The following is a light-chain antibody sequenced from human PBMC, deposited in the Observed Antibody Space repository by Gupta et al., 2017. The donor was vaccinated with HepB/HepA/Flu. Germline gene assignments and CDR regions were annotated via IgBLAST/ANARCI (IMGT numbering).Light chain of an antibody. CDR3: QSADSSGTYV. Sequence: YELTQPPSVAGSPGQTARITCSGDALPKQYAYWYQQKPGQAPVLVLYKDGERPSVIPVRFSGSSSGTTVTLTISGVQAEDEADYYCQSADSSGTYVFGTGTKVTVL. J-gene: IGLJ1*01. CDR1: ALPKQY. V-gene: IGLV3-25*03. CDR2: KDG.